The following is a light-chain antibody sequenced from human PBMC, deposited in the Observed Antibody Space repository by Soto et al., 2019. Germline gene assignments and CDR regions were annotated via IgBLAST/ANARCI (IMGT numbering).Light chain of an antibody. CDR1: SSNIGSNT. V-gene: IGLV1-44*01. CDR3: AAWDDSAYV. Sequence: QSVLTQPPSASGTPGQRVTISCSGSSSNIGSNTVNWYQQLPGTAPKLLIYSTNQRPSGVPDRFSGSKSGTSASLAISGLQSEDEADYYCAAWDDSAYVFGTGTKLTVL. J-gene: IGLJ1*01. CDR2: STN.